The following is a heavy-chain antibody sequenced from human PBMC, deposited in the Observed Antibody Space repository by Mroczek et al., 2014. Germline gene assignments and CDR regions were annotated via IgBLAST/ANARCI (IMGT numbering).Heavy chain of an antibody. CDR3: ARLKAATGMSAFDI. CDR1: GGSISNYY. CDR2: IYNSGNT. V-gene: IGHV4-4*07. J-gene: IGHJ3*02. D-gene: IGHD6-13*01. Sequence: QVQLVESGPGLVKPSETLSLNCKVSGGSISNYYWTWIRQPAGKGVEWIGRIYNSGNTNYNPSLKRRVTMSIDTSKNQFSLKVTSVTAADTAVYYCARLKAATGMSAFDIWGQGTMVTVSS.